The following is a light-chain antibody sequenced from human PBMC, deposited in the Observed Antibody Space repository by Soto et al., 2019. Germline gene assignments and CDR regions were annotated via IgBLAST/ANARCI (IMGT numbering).Light chain of an antibody. Sequence: QSALTQPRSVSGSPGQSVTISCTGTSSDVGGYNYVSWYQQHPGKAPKLMIYDVSKRPSGVPDRFSGSKFGNTASLTISGLQAEDEADYYCCSYAGRYTYVFGTGTKLTVL. CDR3: CSYAGRYTYV. V-gene: IGLV2-11*01. J-gene: IGLJ1*01. CDR1: SSDVGGYNY. CDR2: DVS.